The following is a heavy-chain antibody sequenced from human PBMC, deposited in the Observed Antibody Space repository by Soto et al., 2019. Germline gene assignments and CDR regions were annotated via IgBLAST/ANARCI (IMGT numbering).Heavy chain of an antibody. D-gene: IGHD3-9*01. CDR3: AREDRYDIFTGIKAN. Sequence: PSETLSLTCAVYGGSFSGYYWSWIRQPPGKGLEWIGEINDSGSTNYNPSLKSRVTISVDTSKNQFSLKLSSVTAADTAVYYCAREDRYDIFTGIKANWGQGTLVTVSS. J-gene: IGHJ4*02. CDR1: GGSFSGYY. V-gene: IGHV4-34*01. CDR2: INDSGST.